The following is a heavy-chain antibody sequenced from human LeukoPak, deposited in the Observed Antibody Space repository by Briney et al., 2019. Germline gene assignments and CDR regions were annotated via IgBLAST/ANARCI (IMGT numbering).Heavy chain of an antibody. V-gene: IGHV3-11*04. CDR2: ISSGTTI. CDR1: GFTFSDYY. CDR3: ARVRGYYDSNGYYAATYYFDY. Sequence: GGSLRLSCAASGFTFSDYYMSWIRQAPGKGLEWVSYISSGTTIYYADSVKGRFTISRDNAKNSLYLQMNSLRAEDTAVYYCARVRGYYDSNGYYAATYYFDYWGQGTLVTVSS. J-gene: IGHJ4*02. D-gene: IGHD3-22*01.